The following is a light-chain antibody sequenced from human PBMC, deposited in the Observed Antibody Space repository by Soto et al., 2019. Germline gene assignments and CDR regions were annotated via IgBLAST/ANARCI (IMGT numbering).Light chain of an antibody. J-gene: IGKJ3*01. CDR2: GAS. CDR3: QQFGSSPLFT. CDR1: QSVSSSY. Sequence: EIVLTQYPGTLSLSPGERGTLSCRASQSVSSSYLAWYQQKPGQAPRLLIYGASSRATGIPDRFSGSGSGTDFTLTISRLEPEDFAVYYCQQFGSSPLFTFGPGTKVDVK. V-gene: IGKV3-20*01.